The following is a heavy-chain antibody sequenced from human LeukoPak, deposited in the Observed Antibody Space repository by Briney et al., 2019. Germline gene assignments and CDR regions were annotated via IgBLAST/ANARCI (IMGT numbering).Heavy chain of an antibody. CDR2: IRSKAYGGTT. CDR3: TRDVVRSRYYYGSGSYSDYYYYGMDV. J-gene: IGHJ6*04. CDR1: GFTFGDYA. Sequence: PGRSLRLSCTASGFTFGDYAMSWVRQAPGKGLEWVGFIRSKAYGGTTEYAASVKGRFTISRDDSKSIAYPQMNSLKTEDTAVYYCTRDVVRSRYYYGSGSYSDYYYYGMDVWGKGTTVTVSS. V-gene: IGHV3-49*04. D-gene: IGHD3-10*01.